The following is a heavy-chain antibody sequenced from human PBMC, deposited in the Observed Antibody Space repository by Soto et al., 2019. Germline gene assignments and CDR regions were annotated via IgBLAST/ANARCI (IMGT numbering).Heavy chain of an antibody. D-gene: IGHD5-12*01. V-gene: IGHV3-23*01. CDR2: ILGRDDTT. Sequence: EVQVLESGGDLVEPGGSLRLSCAASGFSFNTFDMSWVRQAPGKGLEWVSVILGRDDTTYYADSVKGRFTISRDTFKNTLHLQMNSLRVEGTALYFCTKGAWLDYWGQGTLVTVSS. CDR1: GFSFNTFD. CDR3: TKGAWLDY. J-gene: IGHJ4*02.